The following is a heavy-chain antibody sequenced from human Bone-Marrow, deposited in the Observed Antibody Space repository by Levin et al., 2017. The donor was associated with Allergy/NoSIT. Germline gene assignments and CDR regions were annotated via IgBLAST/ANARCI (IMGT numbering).Heavy chain of an antibody. V-gene: IGHV3-33*01. D-gene: IGHD6-19*01. CDR2: IWSGGGQT. Sequence: LSLTCAASGFAFSTFDMHWVRQAPGKGLEWVAFIWSGGGQTYYADSVKGRFAISRDDSKNTLYLQIYSLRAEDTAVYYCAGDPRYTGWAFHYWGQGTLATVSS. CDR1: GFAFSTFD. CDR3: AGDPRYTGWAFHY. J-gene: IGHJ4*02.